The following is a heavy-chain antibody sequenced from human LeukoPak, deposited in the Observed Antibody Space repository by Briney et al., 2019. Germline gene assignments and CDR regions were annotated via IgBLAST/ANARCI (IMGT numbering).Heavy chain of an antibody. D-gene: IGHD1-26*01. Sequence: GGSLRLSCAASGFTFSSYEMNWVRQAPGKGLEWVSYISSSGSTIYYADSVKGRFTISRDNAKNSLYLQMNSLRAEDTAVYYCAGGLIGFRFADGVGYWGQGTLVTVSP. CDR3: AGGLIGFRFADGVGY. V-gene: IGHV3-48*03. J-gene: IGHJ4*02. CDR2: ISSSGSTI. CDR1: GFTFSSYE.